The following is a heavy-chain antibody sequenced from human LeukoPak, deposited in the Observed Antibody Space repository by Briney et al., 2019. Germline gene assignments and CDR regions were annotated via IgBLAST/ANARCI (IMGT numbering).Heavy chain of an antibody. V-gene: IGHV4-61*01. CDR2: IYYSGST. CDR1: GGSVSSGSYC. J-gene: IGHJ4*02. Sequence: SETLSLTCTVSGGSVSSGSYCWSWIRQPPGKGLEWIGYIYYSGSTNYNPSLKSRVTISVDTSKNQFSLKLSSVTAADTAVYYCARGGHDILTGYYFFDYWGQGTLVTVSS. CDR3: ARGGHDILTGYYFFDY. D-gene: IGHD3-9*01.